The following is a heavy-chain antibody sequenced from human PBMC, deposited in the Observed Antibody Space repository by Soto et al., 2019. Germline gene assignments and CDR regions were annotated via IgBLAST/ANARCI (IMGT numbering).Heavy chain of an antibody. CDR1: GGSISSGGYY. Sequence: QVQLQESGPGLVKPSQTLSLTCTVSGGSISSGGYYWSWIRQHPGKGLEWIGYIYYSGSTYYNPSLKSRVTISVDTSTNHFSLKLSSVTAADTAVYYCARVYYDFWRGYFAWFDPWGQGTLVTVSS. CDR3: ARVYYDFWRGYFAWFDP. CDR2: IYYSGST. D-gene: IGHD3-3*01. J-gene: IGHJ5*02. V-gene: IGHV4-31*03.